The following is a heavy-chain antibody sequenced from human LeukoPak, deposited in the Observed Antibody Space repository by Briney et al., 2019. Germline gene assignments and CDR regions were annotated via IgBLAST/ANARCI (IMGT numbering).Heavy chain of an antibody. D-gene: IGHD5-18*01. CDR2: IYYTGTT. J-gene: IGHJ4*02. Sequence: SETLSLTCTVSNGSISSFYWTWIRQPPGKGLEWIGYIYYTGTTDYNPSLKSRVTISVDTSKNQFSLKLSSVTVADTAVYYCARGYGRYFDYWGQGTLVTVSS. CDR1: NGSISSFY. V-gene: IGHV4-59*01. CDR3: ARGYGRYFDY.